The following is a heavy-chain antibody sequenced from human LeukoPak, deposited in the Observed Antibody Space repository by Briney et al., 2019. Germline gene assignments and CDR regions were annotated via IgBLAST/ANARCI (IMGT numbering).Heavy chain of an antibody. V-gene: IGHV1-18*01. CDR1: GYTFTSFG. CDR3: AGQGGYAWSWFDP. Sequence: ASVKVSCKASGYTFTSFGTGWLRQAPGQGLEWMGWISPYNGNTKYAQKFQGRVIMTTDTSTSTVYMELRSLTSDDTAVYYCAGQGGYAWSWFDPWGQGTLVTVSS. D-gene: IGHD3-3*01. J-gene: IGHJ5*02. CDR2: ISPYNGNT.